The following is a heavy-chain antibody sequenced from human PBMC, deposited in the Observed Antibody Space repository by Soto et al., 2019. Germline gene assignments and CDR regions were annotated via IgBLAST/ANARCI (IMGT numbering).Heavy chain of an antibody. J-gene: IGHJ5*02. CDR2: IIPIFGTA. CDR3: ARDSRRYSSSWYRGNWFDP. D-gene: IGHD6-13*01. Sequence: SVKVSCKASGGTFSSYAISWVRQAPGQGLEWMGGIIPIFGTANYAQKFQGRVTITADESTSTAYMELSSLRSEDTAVYYCARDSRRYSSSWYRGNWFDPWGQGTLVTVS. V-gene: IGHV1-69*13. CDR1: GGTFSSYA.